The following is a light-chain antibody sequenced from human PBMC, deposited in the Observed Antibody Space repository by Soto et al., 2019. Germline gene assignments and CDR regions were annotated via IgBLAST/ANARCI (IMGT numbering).Light chain of an antibody. CDR3: QQYGNSPQT. CDR1: QSVSRSY. J-gene: IGKJ1*01. Sequence: EIVLTQSPGTLSLSPGERATLSCRASQSVSRSYLAWYQQKPGQAPRLLIYGASSRATGIPDRFSGSGSGTDFTLTISRLEPEDFAVYYCQQYGNSPQTFGQGTRWIS. CDR2: GAS. V-gene: IGKV3-20*01.